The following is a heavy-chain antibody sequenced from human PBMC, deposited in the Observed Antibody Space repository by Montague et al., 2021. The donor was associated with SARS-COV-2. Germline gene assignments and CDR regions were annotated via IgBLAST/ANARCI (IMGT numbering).Heavy chain of an antibody. CDR1: GGSFSGYY. CDR2: INHSGST. J-gene: IGHJ4*02. Sequence: SETLSLTCAVYGGSFSGYYWSWIRQPPGKGLEWIGEINHSGSTNYDPSLKSRVTISVDTSKNQFSLKLSSVTAADTAVYYCARGFDYWGQGTLVTVSS. CDR3: ARGFDY. V-gene: IGHV4-34*01.